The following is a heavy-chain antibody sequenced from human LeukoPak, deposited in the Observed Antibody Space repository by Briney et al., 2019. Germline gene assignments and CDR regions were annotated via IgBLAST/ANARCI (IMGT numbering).Heavy chain of an antibody. J-gene: IGHJ6*02. D-gene: IGHD1-1*01. Sequence: PGGYLRLSCAASGFTFSSYAMHWVRQAPGKGLEWVAVISYDGSNKYYADSVKGRFTISRDNSKNTLYLQMNSLRAEDTAVYYCARDLGTLYGMDVWGQGTTVTVSS. CDR3: ARDLGTLYGMDV. V-gene: IGHV3-30-3*01. CDR2: ISYDGSNK. CDR1: GFTFSSYA.